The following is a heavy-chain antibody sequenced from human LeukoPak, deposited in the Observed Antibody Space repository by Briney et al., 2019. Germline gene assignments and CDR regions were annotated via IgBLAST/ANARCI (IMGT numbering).Heavy chain of an antibody. V-gene: IGHV4-31*03. Sequence: PSETLSLTCTVSGGSISSGGYYWSWIRQHPGKGLEWIGYIYYSGSTYYNPSLKSRVTISVDTSKNQFSLKLSSVTAADTAVYYCARGVMGDYAFDIWGQGTMVTVSS. D-gene: IGHD1-26*01. CDR2: IYYSGST. J-gene: IGHJ3*02. CDR3: ARGVMGDYAFDI. CDR1: GGSISSGGYY.